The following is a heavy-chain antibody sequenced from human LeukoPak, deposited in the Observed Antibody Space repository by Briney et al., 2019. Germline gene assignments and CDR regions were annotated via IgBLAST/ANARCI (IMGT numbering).Heavy chain of an antibody. CDR1: GFTFNTYA. CDR2: TSGSGGTT. CDR3: AKDRLAWSSGFDY. J-gene: IGHJ4*02. D-gene: IGHD3-10*01. Sequence: GGSLRLSCAASGFTFNTYAMSCVRQAPGKGLEWISVTSGSGGTTYYADSVKGRFTISRDNSKNTVYLQMNSLRAEDTAVYYCAKDRLAWSSGFDYWGQGTLVTVSS. V-gene: IGHV3-23*01.